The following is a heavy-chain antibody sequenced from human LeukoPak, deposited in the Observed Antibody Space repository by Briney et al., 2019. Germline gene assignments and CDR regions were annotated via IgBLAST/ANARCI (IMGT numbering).Heavy chain of an antibody. D-gene: IGHD3-16*01. Sequence: GESLKISCQGSGYNFATSWIAWVRQMPGKGLEWMGIIYPGDSDTTYSPSFQGQVTFSADKSIDTAYLQWSSLKASDAAMYFCARRIPLGNYFDYWGQGTLVTVSS. CDR2: IYPGDSDT. CDR1: GYNFATSW. CDR3: ARRIPLGNYFDY. J-gene: IGHJ4*02. V-gene: IGHV5-51*01.